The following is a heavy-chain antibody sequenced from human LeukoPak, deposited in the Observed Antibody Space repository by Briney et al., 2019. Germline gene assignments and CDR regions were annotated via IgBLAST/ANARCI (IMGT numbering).Heavy chain of an antibody. CDR1: GFIFSHYG. V-gene: IGHV3-23*01. D-gene: IGHD2-15*01. CDR2: ITSRSTT. Sequence: GGTLRLSCAASGFIFSHYGMNWVRQAPGKGLEWVSGITSRSTTYYADSVKGRFTISRDNSKNTLYLQMSSLRAEDTAIYYCARRAGEYSHPYDYWGQGTLVTVSS. J-gene: IGHJ4*02. CDR3: ARRAGEYSHPYDY.